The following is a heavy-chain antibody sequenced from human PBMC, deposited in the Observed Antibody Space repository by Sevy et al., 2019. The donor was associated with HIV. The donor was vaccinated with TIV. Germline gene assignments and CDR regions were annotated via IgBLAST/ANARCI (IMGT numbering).Heavy chain of an antibody. CDR3: AKAQTAMVTYFDY. D-gene: IGHD5-18*01. V-gene: IGHV3-30*18. Sequence: GGSLRLSCAASGFTFSSYGMHWVRQAPGKGLEWVAVISYDGSNKYYADSVKGRFTISRDNSKNTLYLQMNSPRAEDTAVYYCAKAQTAMVTYFDYWGQGTLVTVSS. J-gene: IGHJ4*02. CDR2: ISYDGSNK. CDR1: GFTFSSYG.